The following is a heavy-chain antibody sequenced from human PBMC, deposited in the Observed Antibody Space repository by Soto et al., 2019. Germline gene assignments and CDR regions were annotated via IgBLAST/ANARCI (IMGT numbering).Heavy chain of an antibody. CDR3: ASEGYSYGYRWFDP. J-gene: IGHJ5*02. CDR2: IYYSGST. V-gene: IGHV4-59*06. CDR1: GGSISSYY. D-gene: IGHD5-18*01. Sequence: SETLSLTCTVSGGSISSYYWSWIRQPPGKGLEWIGHIYYSGSTYYNPSLKSRVTISVDTSKNQFSLKLSSVTAADTAVYYCASEGYSYGYRWFDPWGQGTLVTVSS.